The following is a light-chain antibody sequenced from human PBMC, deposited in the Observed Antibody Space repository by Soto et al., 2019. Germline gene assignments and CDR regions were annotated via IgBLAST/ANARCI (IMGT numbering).Light chain of an antibody. Sequence: DIVMTQSPDSLAGSLGERATINCKSSQSVLYSSNNKNYLVWYQQKPGQPPKLLIYWASTRESGVPDRFSGSGSGTDFTRTISSLQAEDAAVYYCQQYYSTPITFGQGTRLEIK. CDR2: WAS. V-gene: IGKV4-1*01. CDR1: QSVLYSSNNKNY. CDR3: QQYYSTPIT. J-gene: IGKJ5*01.